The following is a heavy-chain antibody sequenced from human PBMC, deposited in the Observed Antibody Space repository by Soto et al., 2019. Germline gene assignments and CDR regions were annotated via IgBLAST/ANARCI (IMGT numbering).Heavy chain of an antibody. D-gene: IGHD3-3*01. CDR2: INHSGST. CDR1: GGSFSGYY. CDR3: ARGQVLRFLEWTHPHYYYGMDV. J-gene: IGHJ6*02. Sequence: PSETLSLTCAVYGGSFSGYYWSWIRQPPGKGLEWIGEINHSGSTNYNPSLKSRVTISVDTSKNRFSLKLSSVTAADTAVYYCARGQVLRFLEWTHPHYYYGMDVWGQGTTVTVSS. V-gene: IGHV4-34*01.